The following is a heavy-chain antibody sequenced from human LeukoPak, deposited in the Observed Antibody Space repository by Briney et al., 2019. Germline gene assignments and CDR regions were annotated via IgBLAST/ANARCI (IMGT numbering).Heavy chain of an antibody. CDR2: IKSKTDGGTT. J-gene: IGHJ3*02. V-gene: IGHV3-15*01. CDR1: GFTFGDYA. Sequence: GGSLRLSCTASGFTFGDYAMSWFRQAPGKGLEWVGRIKSKTDGGTTDYAAPVKGRFTISRDDSKNTLYLQMNSLKTEDTAVYYCTTDKMYYDFWSGFRDAFDIWGQGTMVTVSS. CDR3: TTDKMYYDFWSGFRDAFDI. D-gene: IGHD3-3*01.